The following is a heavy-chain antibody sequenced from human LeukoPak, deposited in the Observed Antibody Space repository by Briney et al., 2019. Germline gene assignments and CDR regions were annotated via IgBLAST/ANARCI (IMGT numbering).Heavy chain of an antibody. V-gene: IGHV3-30*03. D-gene: IGHD1-26*01. CDR3: ARTGIPAEWELQPAIFDY. CDR2: ISYDGSNK. Sequence: GGSLRLSCAASGFTFSSYGMHWVRQAPGKGLEWVAVISYDGSNKYYADSVKGRFTISRDNSKNTLYLQMNSLRAEDTAVYYCARTGIPAEWELQPAIFDYWGQGTLVTVSS. CDR1: GFTFSSYG. J-gene: IGHJ4*02.